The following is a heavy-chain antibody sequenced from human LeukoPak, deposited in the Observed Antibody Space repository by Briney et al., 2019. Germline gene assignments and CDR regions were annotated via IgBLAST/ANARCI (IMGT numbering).Heavy chain of an antibody. Sequence: GGSLRLSCAASGFTFKNYGMNWVRQAPGKGLVWVSAISGSGGSTYYADSVKGRFTISRDNSKNTLYLQMNSLRAEDTAVYYCAKDSIAAAGTRWFDPWGQGTLVTVSS. CDR2: ISGSGGST. CDR1: GFTFKNYG. CDR3: AKDSIAAAGTRWFDP. D-gene: IGHD6-13*01. J-gene: IGHJ5*02. V-gene: IGHV3-23*01.